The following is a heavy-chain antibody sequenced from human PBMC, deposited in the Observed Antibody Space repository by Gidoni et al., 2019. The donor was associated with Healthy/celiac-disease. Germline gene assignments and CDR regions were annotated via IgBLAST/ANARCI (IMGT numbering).Heavy chain of an antibody. CDR2: INHSGST. J-gene: IGHJ5*02. CDR1: GGSFSVYY. D-gene: IGHD3-10*01. Sequence: QVQLQQWGAGLLKPSETLSLTCAVYGGSFSVYYWSWIRQPPGKGLEWTGEINHSGSTNYNPSLKSRVTIAVDTSKNQFSLKRSSVTAADTAVYYCARLPGSGTYKRAWFDPWGQGTLVTVSS. CDR3: ARLPGSGTYKRAWFDP. V-gene: IGHV4-34*01.